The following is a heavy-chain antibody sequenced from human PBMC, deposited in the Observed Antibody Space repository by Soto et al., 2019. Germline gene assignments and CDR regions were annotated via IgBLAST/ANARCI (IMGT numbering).Heavy chain of an antibody. CDR2: IYHSGST. D-gene: IGHD2-2*03. Sequence: SDTLSLTCDVSGGSISSGGYSWSWIRQPPGKGLDWIGYIYHSGSTYYNPSLKSRVTLSVDRSKNQFSLKLSSVTAADTAVYYCARLNGYCVSTGCHGYYGMDVWGQGTTVS. CDR3: ARLNGYCVSTGCHGYYGMDV. J-gene: IGHJ6*02. V-gene: IGHV4-30-2*01. CDR1: GGSISSGGYS.